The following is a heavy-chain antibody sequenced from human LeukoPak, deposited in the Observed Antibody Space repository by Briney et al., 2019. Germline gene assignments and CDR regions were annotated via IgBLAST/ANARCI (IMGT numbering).Heavy chain of an antibody. J-gene: IGHJ6*03. Sequence: ASVKVSCKASGYTFTSYYTHWVRQAPGQGLEWMGIINPSGGSTSYAQKFQGRVTMTRDTSTSTVYMELSSLRSEDTAVYYCARGGWDQYDFRINYYYYYMDVWGKGTTVTVSS. CDR3: ARGGWDQYDFRINYYYYYMDV. CDR2: INPSGGST. D-gene: IGHD3-3*01. CDR1: GYTFTSYY. V-gene: IGHV1-46*03.